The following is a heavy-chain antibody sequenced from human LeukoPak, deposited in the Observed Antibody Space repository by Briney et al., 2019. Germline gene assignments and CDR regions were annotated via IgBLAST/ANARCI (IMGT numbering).Heavy chain of an antibody. Sequence: GESLKISCKGSGYSFTNYWIGWVRQMPGKGLEWMGIIYPGDSDTRYSPSFQGQVTISADKSISTAYLQWSSLRAEDTAVYYCAKDRVGAILYFDSWGQGTLVTVSS. CDR3: AKDRVGAILYFDS. CDR1: GYSFTNYW. J-gene: IGHJ4*02. V-gene: IGHV5-51*01. CDR2: IYPGDSDT. D-gene: IGHD1-26*01.